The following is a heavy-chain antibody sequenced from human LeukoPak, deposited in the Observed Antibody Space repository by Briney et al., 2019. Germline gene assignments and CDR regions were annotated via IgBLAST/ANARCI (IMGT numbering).Heavy chain of an antibody. D-gene: IGHD6-13*01. J-gene: IGHJ4*02. CDR3: AKDPNSSSWYSSY. V-gene: IGHV3-23*01. CDR2: ISGSGGST. Sequence: GGSLRLSCAASGFTFSSYAMSWVRQAPGKGLEWVSAISGSGGSTYYADSVKGRFTISRDNSKNTLYLQMNSLRAEDTAVYHCAKDPNSSSWYSSYWGQGTLVTVSS. CDR1: GFTFSSYA.